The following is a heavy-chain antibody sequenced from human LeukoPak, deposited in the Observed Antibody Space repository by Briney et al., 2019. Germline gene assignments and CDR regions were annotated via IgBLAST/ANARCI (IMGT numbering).Heavy chain of an antibody. CDR2: IRYDGSNK. V-gene: IGHV3-30*02. D-gene: IGHD3-10*01. Sequence: GGSLRLSCAASGFTFSSYGMHWVRQAPGKGLEWVAFIRYDGSNKYYADSVKGRFTISRDNSKNTLYLQMNSLRAEDTAVYYCARVTYGSGTYGAFDYWGQGTLVTVSP. J-gene: IGHJ4*02. CDR1: GFTFSSYG. CDR3: ARVTYGSGTYGAFDY.